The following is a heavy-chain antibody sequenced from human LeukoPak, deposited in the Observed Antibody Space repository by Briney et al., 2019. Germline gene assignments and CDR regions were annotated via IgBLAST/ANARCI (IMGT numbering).Heavy chain of an antibody. CDR3: AKDRAHYYDSSGYDY. J-gene: IGHJ4*02. CDR2: ISWNSGSI. D-gene: IGHD3-22*01. V-gene: IGHV3-9*03. Sequence: GGSLRLSCAASGVTFDDYAMHWVRQAPGKGLEWVSGISWNSGSIGYADSVKGRFTISRDNAKNSLYLQMNSLRAEDMALYYCAKDRAHYYDSSGYDYWGQGTLVTVSS. CDR1: GVTFDDYA.